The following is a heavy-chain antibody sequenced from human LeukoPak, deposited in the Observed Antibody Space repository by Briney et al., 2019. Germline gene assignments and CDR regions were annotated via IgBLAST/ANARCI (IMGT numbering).Heavy chain of an antibody. D-gene: IGHD3-10*01. CDR2: ISGSGGST. CDR1: GFTFSGYG. J-gene: IGHJ4*02. CDR3: VYGSGSYYSKSSFDY. Sequence: GGSLRLSCAASGFTFSGYGMRWVRQAPGKGLEWVSAISGSGGSTYYADSVKGRFTISRDNSKNTLYLQMNSLRAEDTAVYYCVYGSGSYYSKSSFDYWGQGTLVTVSS. V-gene: IGHV3-23*01.